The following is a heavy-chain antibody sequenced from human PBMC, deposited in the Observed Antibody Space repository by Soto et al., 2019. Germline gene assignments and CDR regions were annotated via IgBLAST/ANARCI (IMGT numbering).Heavy chain of an antibody. CDR1: GGSFSGYY. J-gene: IGHJ4*02. CDR3: ARLTYYYGSTSDY. V-gene: IGHV4-34*01. Sequence: SETLSLTCAVYGGSFSGYYWSWIRQPPGKGLEWIGEINHSGSTNYNPSLKSRVTISVDTSKNQFSLQWSSLKASDTAMYYCARLTYYYGSTSDYWGQGTLVTVSS. D-gene: IGHD3-10*01. CDR2: INHSGST.